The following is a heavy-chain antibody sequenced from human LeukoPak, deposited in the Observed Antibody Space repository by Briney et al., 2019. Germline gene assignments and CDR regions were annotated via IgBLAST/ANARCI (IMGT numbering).Heavy chain of an antibody. CDR2: ISYDGSNK. J-gene: IGHJ6*03. CDR1: GFTFSSYA. CDR3: ARGPGRYDFWSGYYFFRKGIMDV. V-gene: IGHV3-30*14. D-gene: IGHD3-3*01. Sequence: GGSLRLSCAASGFTFSSYAMHWVRQAPGKGLEWVAVISYDGSNKYYADSVKGRFTISRDNSKNTLYLQMNSLRAEDTAVYYCARGPGRYDFWSGYYFFRKGIMDVWGKGTTVTVSS.